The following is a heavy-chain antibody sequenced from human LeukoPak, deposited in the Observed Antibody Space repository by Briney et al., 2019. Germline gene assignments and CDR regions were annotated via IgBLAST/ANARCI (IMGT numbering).Heavy chain of an antibody. CDR3: ARRLATINAFDI. CDR1: GYTFTSYY. V-gene: IGHV1-46*01. D-gene: IGHD5-24*01. Sequence: ASVKVSCNASGYTFTSYYMHWVRQAPGQGLEWMGIINPSGGSTSYAQKFQGRVTMTRDTSTSTVYMELSSLRSEDTAVYYCARRLATINAFDIWGQGTMVTVSS. J-gene: IGHJ3*02. CDR2: INPSGGST.